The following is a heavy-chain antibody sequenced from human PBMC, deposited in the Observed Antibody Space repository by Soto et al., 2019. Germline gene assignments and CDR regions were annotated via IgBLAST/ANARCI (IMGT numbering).Heavy chain of an antibody. CDR1: GDTFSSYA. D-gene: IGHD5-12*01. J-gene: IGHJ6*02. Sequence: SVKVSCKASGDTFSSYAISWVRQAPGQGLEWMGGIIPIFGTANYAQKFQGRVTITADESTSTAYMELSSLRSEDTAVYYCARDPGYRADRYYYYGMDVWGQGTTVTVSS. CDR2: IIPIFGTA. V-gene: IGHV1-69*13. CDR3: ARDPGYRADRYYYYGMDV.